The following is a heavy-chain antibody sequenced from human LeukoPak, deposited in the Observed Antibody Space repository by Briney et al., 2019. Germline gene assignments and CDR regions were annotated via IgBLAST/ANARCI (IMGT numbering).Heavy chain of an antibody. D-gene: IGHD5-12*01. CDR2: ISSSGSTI. J-gene: IGHJ6*03. CDR3: AKGGGYEAQYYYYYLDV. V-gene: IGHV3-48*03. CDR1: GFTFSSYE. Sequence: PGGSLRLSCAASGFTFSSYEMNWVRQAPGKGLEWVSYISSSGSTIYYADSVKGRFTISRDNSKNTLHLQMKSLRAEDTAVYYCAKGGGYEAQYYYYYLDVWGKGTTVTISS.